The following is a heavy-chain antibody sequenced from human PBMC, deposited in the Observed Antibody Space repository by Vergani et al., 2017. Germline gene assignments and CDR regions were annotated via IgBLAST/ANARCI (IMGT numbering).Heavy chain of an antibody. V-gene: IGHV3-9*01. J-gene: IGHJ4*02. CDR1: GFTFDDYA. D-gene: IGHD1-26*01. CDR2: ISWNSGSI. CDR3: AKGPPEWELGIFDY. Sequence: EVQLVESGGGLVQPGRSLRLSCAASGFTFDDYAMHWVRQAPGKGLEWVSGISWNSGSIGYADSVKGRFTLSRDNAKNSLYLQMNSLRAEDTAVYYCAKGPPEWELGIFDYWGQGTLVTVSS.